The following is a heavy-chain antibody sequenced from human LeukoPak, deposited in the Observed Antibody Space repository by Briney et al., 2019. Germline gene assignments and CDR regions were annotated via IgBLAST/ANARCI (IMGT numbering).Heavy chain of an antibody. CDR1: GFTFSSYA. D-gene: IGHD1-1*01. V-gene: IGHV3-30-3*01. Sequence: PGRSLRLSCAASGFTFSSYAMHWVRQAPGKGLEWVAVISYDGSNRYYADSVKGRFTISRDNSKNTLYLQMNSLRAEDTAVYYCARDTGTYWGQGTLVTVSS. CDR3: ARDTGTY. J-gene: IGHJ4*02. CDR2: ISYDGSNR.